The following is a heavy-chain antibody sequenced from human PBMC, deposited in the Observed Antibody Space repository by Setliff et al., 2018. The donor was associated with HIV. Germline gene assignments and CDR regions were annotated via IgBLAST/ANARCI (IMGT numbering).Heavy chain of an antibody. V-gene: IGHV1-8*01. J-gene: IGHJ6*04. CDR3: ARGKGVGGVVITGGLDV. Sequence: ASVKVSCKASGHTFTNVDIHWLRRATGQGLEWMGWMNPNTGVSGYALKFQARVTMTRDTSISTAYMELSSLTSEDTAVYYCARGKGVGGVVITGGLDVWGKGATVTVSS. D-gene: IGHD3-10*01. CDR1: GHTFTNVD. CDR2: MNPNTGVS.